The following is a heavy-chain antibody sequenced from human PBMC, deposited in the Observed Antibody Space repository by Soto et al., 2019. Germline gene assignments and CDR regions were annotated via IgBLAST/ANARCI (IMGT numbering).Heavy chain of an antibody. Sequence: PGGSLRLSCAASGFTFSSYSMNWVRQAPGKGLEWVSYISSSSSTIYYADSVKGRFTISRDNAKNSLYLQMNSLRAEDTAVYYCAILVTTDYYYMDVWGKGTTVTVSS. V-gene: IGHV3-48*01. CDR2: ISSSSSTI. D-gene: IGHD4-17*01. CDR3: AILVTTDYYYMDV. J-gene: IGHJ6*03. CDR1: GFTFSSYS.